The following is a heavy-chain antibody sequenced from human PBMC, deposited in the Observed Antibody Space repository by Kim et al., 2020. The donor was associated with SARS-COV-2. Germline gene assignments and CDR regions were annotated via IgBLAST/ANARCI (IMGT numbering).Heavy chain of an antibody. CDR2: IYYSGST. CDR3: ARGPREWQWLRLGPLDY. V-gene: IGHV4-39*07. Sequence: SETLSLTCTVSGGSISSSSYYWGWIRQPPGKGLEWIGSIYYSGSTYYNPSLKSRVTISVDTSKNQFSLKLSSVTAADTAVYYCARGPREWQWLRLGPLDYWGQGTLVTVSS. J-gene: IGHJ4*02. D-gene: IGHD5-12*01. CDR1: GGSISSSSYY.